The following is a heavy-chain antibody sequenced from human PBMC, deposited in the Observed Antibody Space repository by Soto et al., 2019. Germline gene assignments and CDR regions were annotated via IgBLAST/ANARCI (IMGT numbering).Heavy chain of an antibody. D-gene: IGHD1-26*01. CDR3: AEGGSYPRYYYGMDV. CDR2: ISYDGSNK. V-gene: IGHV3-30*18. Sequence: QVQLVESGGGVVQPGRSLRLSCAASGFTFSSYGMHWVRQAPGKGLEWVAVISYDGSNKYYADSVKGRFTISRDNSKKPLYLPRNRLRAEDAAVYYCAEGGSYPRYYYGMDVWGQGTTVTVSS. CDR1: GFTFSSYG. J-gene: IGHJ6*02.